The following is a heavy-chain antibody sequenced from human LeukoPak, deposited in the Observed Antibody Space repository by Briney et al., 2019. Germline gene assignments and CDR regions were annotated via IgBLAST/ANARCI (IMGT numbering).Heavy chain of an antibody. CDR3: AKEVGATYDY. CDR2: TYYRSKWYT. Sequence: SQTLSLTCAISGDSVSSNSAAWNWIWQSPSRGLEWLGRTYYRSKWYTDYAVSVKSRITINPDTSKNQFTLHLNSVTPEDTAVYYCAKEVGATYDYWGHGTLVTVSS. V-gene: IGHV6-1*01. D-gene: IGHD1-26*01. J-gene: IGHJ4*01. CDR1: GDSVSSNSAA.